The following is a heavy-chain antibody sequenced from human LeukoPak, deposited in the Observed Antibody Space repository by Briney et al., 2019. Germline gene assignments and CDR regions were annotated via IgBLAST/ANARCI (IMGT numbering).Heavy chain of an antibody. CDR3: ARLDTHSSSWPLFDY. CDR1: GYTFTSYY. J-gene: IGHJ4*02. CDR2: IDPSGGST. V-gene: IGHV1-46*01. Sequence: ASVKVSCKASGYTFTSYYMHWVRQAPGRGLEWMGIIDPSGGSTTYAQKFQGRVTMTRDTSTSTVYMELSSLRSEDTAVYYCARLDTHSSSWPLFDYWGQGTLVTVSS. D-gene: IGHD6-13*01.